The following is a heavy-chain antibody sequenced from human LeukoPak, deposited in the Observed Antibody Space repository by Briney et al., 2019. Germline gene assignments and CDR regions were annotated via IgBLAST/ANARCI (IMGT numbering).Heavy chain of an antibody. V-gene: IGHV4-39*01. CDR3: ARLYYYDSSGPPL. CDR1: GGSISTSNYY. D-gene: IGHD3-22*01. CDR2: IYYSGRT. J-gene: IGHJ4*02. Sequence: NPSETLSLTCSVSGGSISTSNYYWGWIRQPPGKGLEWIANIYYSGRTYYNPSLKSRVTISMDTSKNPFSLKLSSVTAADTAVYYCARLYYYDSSGPPLWGQGTLVTVSS.